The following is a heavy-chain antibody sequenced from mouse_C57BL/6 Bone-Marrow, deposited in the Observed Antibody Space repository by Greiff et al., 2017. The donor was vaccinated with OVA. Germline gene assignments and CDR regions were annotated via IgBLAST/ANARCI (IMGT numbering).Heavy chain of an antibody. J-gene: IGHJ3*01. CDR3: ARAGGGYAGFAG. Sequence: VQLQQPGAELVRPGSSVKLSCKASGYTFTSYWMHWVKQRPIQGLEWIGNIDPSDSETHYNQKFKDKATLTVDKSSSTAYMQLSSLTSEDSAVYYCARAGGGYAGFAGWGQGPLVTAAA. CDR1: GYTFTSYW. D-gene: IGHD2-2*01. V-gene: IGHV1-52*01. CDR2: IDPSDSET.